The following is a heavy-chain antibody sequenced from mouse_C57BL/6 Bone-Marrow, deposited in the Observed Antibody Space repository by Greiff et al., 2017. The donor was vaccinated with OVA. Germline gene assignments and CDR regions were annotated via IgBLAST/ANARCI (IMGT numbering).Heavy chain of an antibody. CDR3: ARGDDGYYRAWFAY. Sequence: VQLQQPGAELVKPGASVKLSCKASGYTFTSYWMHWVKQRPGRGLEWIGRIDPNSGGTTYNEKFKSKATLTVDKPSTTADMQLSSLTSEDSAVYYCARGDDGYYRAWFAYWGQGTLVTVSA. J-gene: IGHJ3*01. CDR2: IDPNSGGT. V-gene: IGHV1-72*01. D-gene: IGHD2-3*01. CDR1: GYTFTSYW.